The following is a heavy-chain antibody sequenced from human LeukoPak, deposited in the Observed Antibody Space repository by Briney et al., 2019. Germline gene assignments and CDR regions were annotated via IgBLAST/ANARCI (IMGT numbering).Heavy chain of an antibody. CDR2: INTDGRST. D-gene: IGHD1-26*01. Sequence: AGGSLRLSCAGSGFTFSNYWMHWVRQAPGKGLVWVSHINTDGRSTTYADSVKGRFTISRDNSKNTLFLYLTSLRTDDTAVYYCARDMSGTYSFDYWGQGTLVTVSS. J-gene: IGHJ4*02. CDR3: ARDMSGTYSFDY. CDR1: GFTFSNYW. V-gene: IGHV3-74*01.